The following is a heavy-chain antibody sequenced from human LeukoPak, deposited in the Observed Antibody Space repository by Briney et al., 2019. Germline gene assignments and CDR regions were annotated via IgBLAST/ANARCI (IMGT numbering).Heavy chain of an antibody. D-gene: IGHD6-19*01. Sequence: PGGSLRLSCAASGFSSSTYGVSWVRQPPGKGLERVSGITGTGGSTYYADSVKGRFTVSRDTSKNTLYLQMNSLRAEDTAIYYCAKDHGTAVAGFYYWGQGTLVTVSS. V-gene: IGHV3-23*01. J-gene: IGHJ4*02. CDR3: AKDHGTAVAGFYY. CDR1: GFSSSTYG. CDR2: ITGTGGST.